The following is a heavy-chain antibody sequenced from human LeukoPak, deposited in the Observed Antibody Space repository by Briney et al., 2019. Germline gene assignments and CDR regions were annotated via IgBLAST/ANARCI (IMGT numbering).Heavy chain of an antibody. CDR3: ARDVGYYYGWGSYSYYYGMDV. CDR1: GFTFSSYA. D-gene: IGHD3-10*01. J-gene: IGHJ6*04. Sequence: GGSLRLSCAASGFTFSSYAMHWVRQAPGKGLEWVAVISYDGSNKYYADSVKGRFTISRDNSKNTLYLQMNSLRAEDTAVYYCARDVGYYYGWGSYSYYYGMDVWGKGTTVTVSS. CDR2: ISYDGSNK. V-gene: IGHV3-30*04.